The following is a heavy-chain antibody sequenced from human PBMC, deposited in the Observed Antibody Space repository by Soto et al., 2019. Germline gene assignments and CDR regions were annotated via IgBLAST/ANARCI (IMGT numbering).Heavy chain of an antibody. CDR3: ARGHIVVVTAILAALDY. J-gene: IGHJ4*02. D-gene: IGHD2-21*02. Sequence: SVKVSCKASGGTFSSYAISWVRQAPGQGLEWMGGIIPIFGTANYAQKFQGRVTITADKSTSTAYMELSSLRSEDTAVYYCARGHIVVVTAILAALDYWGQGTLVTVSS. V-gene: IGHV1-69*06. CDR1: GGTFSSYA. CDR2: IIPIFGTA.